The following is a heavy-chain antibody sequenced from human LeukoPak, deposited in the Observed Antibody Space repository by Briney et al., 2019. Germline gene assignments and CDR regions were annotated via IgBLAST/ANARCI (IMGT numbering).Heavy chain of an antibody. V-gene: IGHV4-59*02. D-gene: IGHD1-26*01. Sequence: PSETLSLTCGVSGASVSSHFWRWIRQTPGRGLEWLGYVSNRGRTSYNPSLRSRVTISVDAPNNEVSLNLRSVSAADTAVYYCAKDVSGTYFAFDVWGQGRTV. J-gene: IGHJ3*01. CDR3: AKDVSGTYFAFDV. CDR1: GASVSSHF. CDR2: VSNRGRT.